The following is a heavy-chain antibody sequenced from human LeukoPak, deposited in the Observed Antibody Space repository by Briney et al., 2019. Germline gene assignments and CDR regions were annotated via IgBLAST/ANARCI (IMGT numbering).Heavy chain of an antibody. Sequence: PGGSLRLSCAASGFTFSSYAMSWVRQAPGKGLEWVSAISGSGGSTYYADSVKGRFTISRDNSKNTLYLQMNTLRAEDTAVYYCAKLNDFWSGYSDYWGQGTLVTVSS. V-gene: IGHV3-23*01. CDR1: GFTFSSYA. J-gene: IGHJ4*02. D-gene: IGHD3-3*01. CDR2: ISGSGGST. CDR3: AKLNDFWSGYSDY.